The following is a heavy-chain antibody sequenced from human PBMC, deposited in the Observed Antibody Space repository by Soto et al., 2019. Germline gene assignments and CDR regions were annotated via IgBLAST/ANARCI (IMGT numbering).Heavy chain of an antibody. D-gene: IGHD6-19*01. J-gene: IGHJ4*02. CDR3: ARDFGYAVAGFDH. V-gene: IGHV3-33*01. CDR1: GFTFSNYG. CDR2: IWSDGTNK. Sequence: QVQLVESGGGVVQPGRSLRLSCAPSGFTFSNYGMHWVRQAPGKGLEWAAAIWSDGTNKYYADSVKGRFTISRDNSKNTLYLQMDSLRAEDTAVYYCARDFGYAVAGFDHWGQGTLVTVSS.